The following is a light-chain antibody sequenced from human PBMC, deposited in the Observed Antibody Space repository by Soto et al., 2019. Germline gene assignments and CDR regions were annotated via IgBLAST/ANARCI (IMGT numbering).Light chain of an antibody. V-gene: IGLV1-44*01. CDR1: SPNIGINT. Sequence: QSELTQTPSASGTPGQRVSISCSGSSPNIGINTVNWYQQLPRTAPKLLIYGDNERPSGVPDRFSGSKSGTSASLAISGLQSEDEADYYCAAWDDGLNGWVFGGGTKLTVL. CDR3: AAWDDGLNGWV. CDR2: GDN. J-gene: IGLJ3*02.